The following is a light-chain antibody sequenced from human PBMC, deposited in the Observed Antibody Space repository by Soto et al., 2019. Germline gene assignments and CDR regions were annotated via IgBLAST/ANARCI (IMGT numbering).Light chain of an antibody. V-gene: IGKV1-5*01. J-gene: IGKJ1*01. CDR3: QQYNTYWT. CDR2: DAS. CDR1: QSIRNW. Sequence: DIQMTQSPFTLSASVGDRVTITCRASQSIRNWLAWYQQQPGKAPKLLIYDASSLESGVPSRFSGSGSGTEFTLTISSLQPDDFATYYCQQYNTYWTFGQGTKV.